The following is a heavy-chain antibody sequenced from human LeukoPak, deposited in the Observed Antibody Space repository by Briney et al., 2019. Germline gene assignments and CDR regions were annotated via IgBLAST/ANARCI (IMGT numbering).Heavy chain of an antibody. CDR1: EFIFSKYW. J-gene: IGHJ5*02. D-gene: IGHD4-17*01. Sequence: GGSLRLSCEASEFIFSKYWMSWVRQAPGKGLEWVARINQDGSEKYSVDSVKGRFTISRDNAKNSLYLQMNSLRAEDTAAYYCARSDYVAWFDPWGQGTLVTVSS. CDR2: INQDGSEK. CDR3: ARSDYVAWFDP. V-gene: IGHV3-7*02.